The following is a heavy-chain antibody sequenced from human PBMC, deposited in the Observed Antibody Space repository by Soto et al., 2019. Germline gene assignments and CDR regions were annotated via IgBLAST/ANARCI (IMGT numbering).Heavy chain of an antibody. J-gene: IGHJ6*02. CDR2: IIPIFGTA. D-gene: IGHD3-3*01. CDR1: GGSMSRYA. Sequence: PVKRSCKASGGSMSRYASSWRRQAPGKGLEWMGGIIPIFGTANYAQKFQSRVTITADESTSTAYMELSSLRSEDTAVYYCARESGLAIFGVVNYGMDVWGQGTTVTVSS. CDR3: ARESGLAIFGVVNYGMDV. V-gene: IGHV1-69*13.